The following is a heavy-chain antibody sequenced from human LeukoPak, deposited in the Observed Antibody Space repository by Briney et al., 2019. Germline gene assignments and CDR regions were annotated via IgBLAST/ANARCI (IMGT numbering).Heavy chain of an antibody. J-gene: IGHJ3*02. V-gene: IGHV3-23*01. CDR2: ISGSGGST. D-gene: IGHD1-14*01. CDR1: GFTFSSYG. Sequence: GGSLRLSCAASGFTFSSYGMSWVRQAPGKGLEWVSAISGSGGSTYYADSVKGRFTISRDNSKNTLYLQMNSLRAEDTAVYYCARESSPEDAFDIWGQGTMVTVSS. CDR3: ARESSPEDAFDI.